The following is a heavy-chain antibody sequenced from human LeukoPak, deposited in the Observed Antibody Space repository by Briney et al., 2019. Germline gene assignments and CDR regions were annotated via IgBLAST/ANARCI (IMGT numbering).Heavy chain of an antibody. CDR3: AKDPTMIAVVRYYFDY. CDR2: ISGSGGST. Sequence: PGGSLRLSCAASGFTFSSYAMSWVRQAPGKGLEWVSAISGSGGSTYYADSVKGRFTISRDNSKNTLYLQMNSLRAEDTAVYYCAKDPTMIAVVRYYFDYWGQGTLVTVSS. D-gene: IGHD3-22*01. CDR1: GFTFSSYA. J-gene: IGHJ4*02. V-gene: IGHV3-23*01.